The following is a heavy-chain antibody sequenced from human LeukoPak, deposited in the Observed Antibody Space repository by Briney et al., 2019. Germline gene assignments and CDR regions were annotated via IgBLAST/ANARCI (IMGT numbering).Heavy chain of an antibody. D-gene: IGHD1-26*01. J-gene: IGHJ4*02. V-gene: IGHV3-23*01. CDR2: ISGSGDSN. Sequence: PGGSLRLSCAASGFTFSSYGMTWVRQAPGKGLEWVSSISGSGDSNYYADFVKGLINIFRDNSKQTVYLQMNSLRAEDTAKYSCANSWELLNFDYWGQGTLVTVSS. CDR3: ANSWELLNFDY. CDR1: GFTFSSYG.